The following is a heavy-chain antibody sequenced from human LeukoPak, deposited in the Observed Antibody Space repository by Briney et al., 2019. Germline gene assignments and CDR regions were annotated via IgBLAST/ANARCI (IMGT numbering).Heavy chain of an antibody. CDR2: IYPSDSGT. CDR1: GYSLTNYW. D-gene: IGHD5-24*01. Sequence: LGESLKISCKGSGYSLTNYWIGWVRQTPGKGLEWMGIIYPSDSGTRYSPSFQGQVTISADKSINTAYLQWSSLKASDTAMYYCARRGSGRDGYGGYWGQGTLVTVSS. V-gene: IGHV5-51*01. J-gene: IGHJ4*02. CDR3: ARRGSGRDGYGGY.